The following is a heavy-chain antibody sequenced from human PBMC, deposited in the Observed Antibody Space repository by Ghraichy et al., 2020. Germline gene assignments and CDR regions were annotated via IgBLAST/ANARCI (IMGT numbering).Heavy chain of an antibody. D-gene: IGHD6-13*01. J-gene: IGHJ3*02. V-gene: IGHV5-51*01. Sequence: GESLNISCKGSGYSFSSYWIGWVRQMPGKGLEWMGIIYLGDSDTRYSPSFEGQVTISDDKSISTAYLQWSSLKASDTAMYYCASLHIAAAGLNAFDIWGQGTMVTVSS. CDR1: GYSFSSYW. CDR3: ASLHIAAAGLNAFDI. CDR2: IYLGDSDT.